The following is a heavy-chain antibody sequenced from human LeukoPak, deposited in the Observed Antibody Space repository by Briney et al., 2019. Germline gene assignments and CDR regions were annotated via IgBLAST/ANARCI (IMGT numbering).Heavy chain of an antibody. CDR2: INPNSGGT. V-gene: IGHV1-2*02. J-gene: IGHJ3*02. Sequence: ASVKVSCKPSGYTFTGYYMHWVRQAPGQGLEWMGWINPNSGGTNYAQKFQGRVTMTRDTSIRTAYMELSRLRSDDTAVYYCASHVVVVAARDAFDIWGQGTMVTVSS. CDR1: GYTFTGYY. D-gene: IGHD2-15*01. CDR3: ASHVVVVAARDAFDI.